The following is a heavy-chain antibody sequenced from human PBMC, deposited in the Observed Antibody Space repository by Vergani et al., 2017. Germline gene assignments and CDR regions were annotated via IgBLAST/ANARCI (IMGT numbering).Heavy chain of an antibody. D-gene: IGHD4-11*01. CDR2: IYYSGST. J-gene: IGHJ6*02. V-gene: IGHV4-39*02. Sequence: QLQLQESGPGLVKPSETLSLTCTVSGGSISSSSYYWGWIRQPPGKGLEWIGSIYYSGSTYYNPSLKSRVTISVDTSKNQFSLKLSSVTAADTAVYYCARDSSLVTPFYGMDVWGQGTTVTVSS. CDR1: GGSISSSSYY. CDR3: ARDSSLVTPFYGMDV.